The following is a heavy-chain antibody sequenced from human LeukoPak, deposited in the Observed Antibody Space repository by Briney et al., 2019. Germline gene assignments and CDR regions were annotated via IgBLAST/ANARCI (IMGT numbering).Heavy chain of an antibody. J-gene: IGHJ4*02. CDR3: ARQAGGSYLLPFDY. CDR2: IYYSGST. V-gene: IGHV4-39*01. CDR1: GGSISSSSYY. D-gene: IGHD1-26*01. Sequence: SETLSLTCTVSGGSISSSSYYWGWIRQPPGKGLEWIGSIYYSGSTYYNPSPKSRVTISVDTSKNQFSLKLSSVTAADTAVYYCARQAGGSYLLPFDYWGQGTLVTVSS.